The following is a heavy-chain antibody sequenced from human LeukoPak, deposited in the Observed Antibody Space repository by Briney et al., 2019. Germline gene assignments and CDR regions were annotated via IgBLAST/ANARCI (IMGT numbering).Heavy chain of an antibody. J-gene: IGHJ4*02. CDR3: VKDSHAVGTPFDY. D-gene: IGHD4-23*01. Sequence: GGSLRLSCSASGFTFSSYAMHWVRQAPGKGLEYVSAISSNGGSTFYADSVKGRFNIYRDNSKHALYLQMSSLRAEDTAVYYCVKDSHAVGTPFDYWGQGTLVTVSS. V-gene: IGHV3-64D*06. CDR2: ISSNGGST. CDR1: GFTFSSYA.